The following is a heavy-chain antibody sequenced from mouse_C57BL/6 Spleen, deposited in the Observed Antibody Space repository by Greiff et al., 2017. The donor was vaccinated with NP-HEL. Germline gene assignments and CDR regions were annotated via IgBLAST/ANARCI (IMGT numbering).Heavy chain of an antibody. J-gene: IGHJ2*01. CDR3: ARIGGSSYEGY. D-gene: IGHD1-1*01. Sequence: QVQLQQPGAELVMPGASVKLSCKASGYTFTSYWMHWVKQRPGQGLEWIGEIDPSDSYTNYNQKFKGKSTLTVDKSSSTAYMQLSSLTSEDSAVYYCARIGGSSYEGYWGQGTTLTVSS. CDR1: GYTFTSYW. V-gene: IGHV1-69*01. CDR2: IDPSDSYT.